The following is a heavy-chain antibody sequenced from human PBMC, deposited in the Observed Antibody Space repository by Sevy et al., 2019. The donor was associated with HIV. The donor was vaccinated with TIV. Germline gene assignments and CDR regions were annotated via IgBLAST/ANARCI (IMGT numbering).Heavy chain of an antibody. Sequence: SETLSLTCAVYGGSFSGYYWSWIRQPPGKGLEWIGEINHSGSTNYNPSLKGRVTISVDTSKNQFSLKLSSVTAADTAVYYCARRNGYYYDFDYWGQGTLVTVSS. CDR1: GGSFSGYY. V-gene: IGHV4-34*01. CDR3: ARRNGYYYDFDY. J-gene: IGHJ4*02. D-gene: IGHD3-22*01. CDR2: INHSGST.